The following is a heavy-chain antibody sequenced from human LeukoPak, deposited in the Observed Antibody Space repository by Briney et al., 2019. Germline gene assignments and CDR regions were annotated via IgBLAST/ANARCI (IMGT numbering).Heavy chain of an antibody. J-gene: IGHJ4*02. CDR2: ISSSGSTI. D-gene: IGHD2-21*02. V-gene: IGHV3-48*03. CDR3: ASFPAYCGGDCSFDY. Sequence: GGSLRLSCAASGFTFSSYEMNWVRQAPGKGLEWVSYISSSGSTIYYADSVKGRFTISRDNAKNSLYLQMNSLRDEDTAVYYCASFPAYCGGDCSFDYWGQGTLVTVSS. CDR1: GFTFSSYE.